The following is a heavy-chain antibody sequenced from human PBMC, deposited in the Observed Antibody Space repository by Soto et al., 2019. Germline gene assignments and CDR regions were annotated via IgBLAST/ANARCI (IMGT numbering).Heavy chain of an antibody. J-gene: IGHJ6*02. CDR3: ALLKLPSYYYYYGMDV. CDR2: IYHSGST. D-gene: IGHD2-15*01. Sequence: SETLSLTCAVSGGSISSSNWWSWVRQPPGKGLEWIGEIYHSGSTNYNPSLKSRVTISVDKSKNQFSLKLSSVTAADTAVYYCALLKLPSYYYYYGMDVWGQGTTVTVSS. CDR1: GGSISSSNW. V-gene: IGHV4-4*02.